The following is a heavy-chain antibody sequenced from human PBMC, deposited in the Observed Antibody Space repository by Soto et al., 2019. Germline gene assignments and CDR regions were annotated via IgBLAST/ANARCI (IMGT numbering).Heavy chain of an antibody. V-gene: IGHV4-39*01. CDR2: IYYSGSS. CDR3: AGHVSPPPRYSNLFDP. D-gene: IGHD2-15*01. CDR1: GGSISSSSYY. J-gene: IGHJ5*02. Sequence: PSETLSLTCTVSGGSISSSSYYWGWVRQPPGKGLEWIGNIYYSGSSYYNSSLKSRVTISVDTSKNQFSLNLSSVTAADTAVYYCAGHVSPPPRYSNLFDPWGQGALVTVSS.